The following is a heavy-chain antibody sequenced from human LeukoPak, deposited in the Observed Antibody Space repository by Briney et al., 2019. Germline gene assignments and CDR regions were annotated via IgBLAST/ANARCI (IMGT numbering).Heavy chain of an antibody. V-gene: IGHV3-64D*09. J-gene: IGHJ4*02. Sequence: GGSLSLSCSASGFTFSTYPMHWVRQAPGKGLEYVSAISTSGGSTYYADSVKGRFTISRDNSKNALYLQMSSLRAEDTAVYSSARRGYTYAYDYWGQGTLVTVSS. CDR2: ISTSGGST. CDR1: GFTFSTYP. D-gene: IGHD5-18*01. CDR3: ARRGYTYAYDY.